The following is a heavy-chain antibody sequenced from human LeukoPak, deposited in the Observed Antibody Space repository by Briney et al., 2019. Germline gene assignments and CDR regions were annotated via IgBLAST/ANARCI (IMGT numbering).Heavy chain of an antibody. CDR3: ARSRDGAFDI. V-gene: IGHV3-23*01. CDR2: ISGSGGST. J-gene: IGHJ3*02. D-gene: IGHD5-24*01. CDR1: GFTFSSYA. Sequence: GGSLRLSCAASGFTFSSYAMSWVRQAPGKGLEWVSAISGSGGSTYYADSVKGRFTISRDTAKNTVYLQMNSLRVEDTAMYYCARSRDGAFDIWGQGTMVTVSS.